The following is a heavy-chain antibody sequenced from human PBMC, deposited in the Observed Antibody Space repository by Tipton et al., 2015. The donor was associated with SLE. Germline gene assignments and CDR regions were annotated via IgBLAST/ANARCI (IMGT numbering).Heavy chain of an antibody. J-gene: IGHJ3*02. V-gene: IGHV4-4*08. CDR1: GGSISSYY. CDR3: ARDGAMIVPRGWFDI. D-gene: IGHD3-22*01. CDR2: IYTSGST. Sequence: TLSLTCTVSGGSISSYYWSWIRQPPGKGLEWIGYIYTSGSTNYNPSLKSRVTMSVDTSKNQFSLKLSAVTAADTAVYYCARDGAMIVPRGWFDIWGQGTMVTVSS.